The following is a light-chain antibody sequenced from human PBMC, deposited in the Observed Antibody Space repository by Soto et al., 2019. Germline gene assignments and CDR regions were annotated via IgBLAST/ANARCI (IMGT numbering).Light chain of an antibody. Sequence: QSALTQPPSASGSPGQSVTISCTGTSSDVGGYNYVSWYQQHPGRAPKLMIYEVSKRPSGVPDRFSGSKSGNTASLTVSGLQAEDEAEYYCCSYAGSNNFPYVFGTGTKLTVL. CDR3: CSYAGSNNFPYV. CDR2: EVS. CDR1: SSDVGGYNY. J-gene: IGLJ1*01. V-gene: IGLV2-8*01.